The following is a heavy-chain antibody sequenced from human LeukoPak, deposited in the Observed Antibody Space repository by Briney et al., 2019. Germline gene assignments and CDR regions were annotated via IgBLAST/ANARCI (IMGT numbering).Heavy chain of an antibody. CDR2: VYYSGST. D-gene: IGHD2-15*01. CDR3: ARGHRSSSAYHCNAMDV. J-gene: IGHJ6*02. Sequence: SETLSLTCTVSGGSISSGSYWWSWIRQHPEKGLEWIGYVYYSGSTYYNPSLKSRVSISVDTSKNQLSLTLTSVTAADTAVYYCARGHRSSSAYHCNAMDVWGQGTTVTVPS. V-gene: IGHV4-31*03. CDR1: GGSISSGSYW.